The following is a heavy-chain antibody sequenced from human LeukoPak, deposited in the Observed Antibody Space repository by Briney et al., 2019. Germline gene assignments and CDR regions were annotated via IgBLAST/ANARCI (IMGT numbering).Heavy chain of an antibody. V-gene: IGHV3-23*01. D-gene: IGHD2-15*01. CDR3: AKDLRGYHQAADY. Sequence: GGSLRLSCATSEFTFSYYAMNWVRQAPGKGLDWVSSIGGGGDDIYYADSVKGRFTISRDNSKNTLYLQMNSLRAEDTAIYYCAKDLRGYHQAADYWGQGTLVTVSS. CDR1: EFTFSYYA. J-gene: IGHJ4*02. CDR2: IGGGGDDI.